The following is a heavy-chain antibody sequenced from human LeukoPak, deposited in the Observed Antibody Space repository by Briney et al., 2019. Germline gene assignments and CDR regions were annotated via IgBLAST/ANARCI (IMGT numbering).Heavy chain of an antibody. J-gene: IGHJ4*02. CDR1: GLAFSDYW. Sequence: GGSLRLSCAASGLAFSDYWMSWVRQAPGKGLEWVSAISGSGGSTYYADSVKGRFTISRDNSKNTLYLQMNSLRAEDTAVYYCAKSLLMIVVVIAPDYWGQGTLVTVSS. CDR3: AKSLLMIVVVIAPDY. V-gene: IGHV3-23*01. CDR2: ISGSGGST. D-gene: IGHD3-22*01.